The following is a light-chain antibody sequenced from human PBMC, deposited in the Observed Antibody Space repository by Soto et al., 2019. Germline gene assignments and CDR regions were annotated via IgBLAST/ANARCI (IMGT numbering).Light chain of an antibody. CDR1: QGIGNS. CDR3: QQYDNRPFT. V-gene: IGKV1-33*01. Sequence: DIQMTQSPSSLSASVGDRVTITCQASQGIGNSLSWYQHKPGKAPNRLIYDASNLETGVPSRLSGSGSGTDFTFTISSLQPEDIATYYCQQYDNRPFTFGPGTKVNIK. CDR2: DAS. J-gene: IGKJ3*01.